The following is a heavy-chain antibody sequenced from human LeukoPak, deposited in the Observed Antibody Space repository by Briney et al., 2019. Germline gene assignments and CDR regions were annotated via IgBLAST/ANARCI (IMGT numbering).Heavy chain of an antibody. CDR2: IYSGGST. J-gene: IGHJ6*03. CDR1: GLVVSSNY. Sequence: PGGSLRLSCAASGLVVSSNYMTWVRQAPGKGLEWVSVIYSGGSTYDADSVKGRFTISRDNSKNTVYLQMNSLRAEDTAVYYCARVLGYDSIGYHSDYMDVWGKGTTVTVSS. CDR3: ARVLGYDSIGYHSDYMDV. V-gene: IGHV3-53*01. D-gene: IGHD3-22*01.